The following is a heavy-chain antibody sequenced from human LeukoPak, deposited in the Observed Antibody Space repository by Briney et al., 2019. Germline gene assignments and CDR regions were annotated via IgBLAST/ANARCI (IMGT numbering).Heavy chain of an antibody. Sequence: GGSLRLSCAASGFTFSSYSMNWVRQAPGKGLEWVSSISSSSYIYYADSVKGRFIISRDNAKDSLYLQMNSLRAEDTAVYYCARFSSGCLNAFDIWGQGTMVTVSS. D-gene: IGHD6-19*01. CDR1: GFTFSSYS. CDR2: ISSSSYI. V-gene: IGHV3-21*01. CDR3: ARFSSGCLNAFDI. J-gene: IGHJ3*02.